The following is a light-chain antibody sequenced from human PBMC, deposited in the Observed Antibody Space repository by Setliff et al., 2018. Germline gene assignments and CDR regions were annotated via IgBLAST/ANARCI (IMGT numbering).Light chain of an antibody. Sequence: QSALAQPASVSGSPGQSITISCTGTSSDVGGYNYVSWYQQHPGKAPKLMIYDVNKRPSGVSNRFSGSKSGNTASLTISGLQAEDEADYYCQSYDSSLSGYVFGTGTKVTVL. V-gene: IGLV2-14*01. CDR3: QSYDSSLSGYV. CDR1: SSDVGGYNY. CDR2: DVN. J-gene: IGLJ1*01.